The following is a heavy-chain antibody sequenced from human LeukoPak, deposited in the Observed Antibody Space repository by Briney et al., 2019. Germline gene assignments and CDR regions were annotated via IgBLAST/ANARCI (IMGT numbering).Heavy chain of an antibody. Sequence: KPSETLSLTCTVSGGSISSYYWSWIRQPAGKGLEWIGRIYTSGSTNYNPSLKSRVTMSVDTSKNQFSLKLSSVTAADTAVYYCASSPSTYYYDSSGYYLYGAFDIWGQGTMVTVSS. CDR1: GGSISSYY. CDR3: ASSPSTYYYDSSGYYLYGAFDI. J-gene: IGHJ3*02. V-gene: IGHV4-4*07. CDR2: IYTSGST. D-gene: IGHD3-22*01.